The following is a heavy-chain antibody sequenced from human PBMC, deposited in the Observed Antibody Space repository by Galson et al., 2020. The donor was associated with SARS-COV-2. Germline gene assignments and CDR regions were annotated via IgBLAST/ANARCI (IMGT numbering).Heavy chain of an antibody. J-gene: IGHJ4*02. Sequence: GGSLRLACAASGFTFSSYAMSWVRQAPGKGLEWVSAISGSGGSTYYADSVKGRFTISRDNSKNTLYLQMNSLRAEDTAVYYCAKIRIPSRSNYYDSSGYPGYFDYWGQGTLVTVSS. CDR1: GFTFSSYA. CDR3: AKIRIPSRSNYYDSSGYPGYFDY. CDR2: ISGSGGST. D-gene: IGHD3-22*01. V-gene: IGHV3-23*01.